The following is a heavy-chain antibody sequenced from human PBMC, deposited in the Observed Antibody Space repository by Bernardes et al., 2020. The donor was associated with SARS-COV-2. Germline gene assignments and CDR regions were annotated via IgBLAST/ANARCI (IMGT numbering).Heavy chain of an antibody. J-gene: IGHJ4*02. CDR3: AKDYCYADCDFFDY. V-gene: IGHV3-23*01. CDR2: SVGAGART. D-gene: IGHD2-21*02. CDR1: GFTLSDFA. Sequence: GGSLRLSCAASGFTLSDFAMSWVRQTPGKGLEWVSRSVGAGARTYYADFVKGRFTISRDNAKNTLFLQMNSLRAEDTAIYYCAKDYCYADCDFFDYWGQGTLVSVSS.